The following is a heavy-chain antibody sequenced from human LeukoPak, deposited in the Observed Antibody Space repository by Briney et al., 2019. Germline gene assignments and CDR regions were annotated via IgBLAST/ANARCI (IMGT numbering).Heavy chain of an antibody. J-gene: IGHJ4*02. CDR3: ASGNPLSIVGYDRHFDY. CDR1: GGTFSSYT. CDR2: IIPILGIA. D-gene: IGHD1-26*01. V-gene: IGHV1-69*02. Sequence: SVKVSCKASGGTFSSYTISWVRQAPGQGLEWMGRIIPILGIANYAQKLQGRVTITADKSTSTDYMELSSLRSEDTDVYYCASGNPLSIVGYDRHFDYWGQGTLVTVSS.